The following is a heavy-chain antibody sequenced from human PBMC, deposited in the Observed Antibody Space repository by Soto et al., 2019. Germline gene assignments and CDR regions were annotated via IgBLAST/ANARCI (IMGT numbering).Heavy chain of an antibody. CDR1: GFTFSSYA. J-gene: IGHJ6*02. CDR2: ISYDGSNK. D-gene: IGHD3-3*01. CDR3: ARELPITIFGVVTHYYYSGMDV. Sequence: PGGSLRLSCAASGFTFSSYAMHWVRQAPGKGLEWVAVISYDGSNKYYADSVKGRFTISRDNSKNTLYLQMNSLRAEDTAVYYCARELPITIFGVVTHYYYSGMDVWGQGTTVTVSS. V-gene: IGHV3-30-3*01.